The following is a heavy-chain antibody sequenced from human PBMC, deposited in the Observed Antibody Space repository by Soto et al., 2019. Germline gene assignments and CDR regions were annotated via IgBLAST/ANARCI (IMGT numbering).Heavy chain of an antibody. Sequence: EVQLLQSGGGLVQPGGSLRLSCAASGFTFSNYAMSWVRQAPGKGLECVSTINTSGVNRHYADSVKGRFSVSRDNSRNTLSLQINSLRAEDTPVYYCTTDWQHDSWGQGTLVTVSS. J-gene: IGHJ5*01. CDR3: TTDWQHDS. CDR2: INTSGVNR. V-gene: IGHV3-23*01. D-gene: IGHD6-13*01. CDR1: GFTFSNYA.